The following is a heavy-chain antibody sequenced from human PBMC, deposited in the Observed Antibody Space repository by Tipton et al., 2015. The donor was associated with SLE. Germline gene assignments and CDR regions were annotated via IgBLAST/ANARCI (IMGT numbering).Heavy chain of an antibody. CDR3: ARGSLRFFERSHWAFDI. CDR2: IYYSGST. V-gene: IGHV4-59*11. Sequence: TLSLTCTVSGGSISSLYWSWIRPPPGNGLEWIGYIYYSGSTNYNPPLKSRVTRSVDTSKNQFSLKLSSVTAADTAGYYCARGSLRFFERSHWAFDIWGRGTMVTVSS. D-gene: IGHD3-3*01. J-gene: IGHJ3*02. CDR1: GGSISSLY.